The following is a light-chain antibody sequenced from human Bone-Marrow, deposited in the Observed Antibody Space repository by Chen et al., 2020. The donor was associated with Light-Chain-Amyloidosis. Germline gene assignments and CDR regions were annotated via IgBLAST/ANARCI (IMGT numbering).Light chain of an antibody. CDR2: DAS. CDR1: QGIGSG. Sequence: DIQMTQSPSFVSASVGDRVTITCRASQGIGSGLAWYQQKPGNAPKLPLYDASSLQGGVPSRFSLSGSGTDFTLPISSLQHEDFVTYYCQRANSFPLAFGGGTKVEIK. J-gene: IGKJ4*01. CDR3: QRANSFPLA. V-gene: IGKV1-12*01.